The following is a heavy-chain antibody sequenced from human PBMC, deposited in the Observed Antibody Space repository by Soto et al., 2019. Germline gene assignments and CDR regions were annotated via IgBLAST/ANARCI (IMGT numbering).Heavy chain of an antibody. CDR1: GFTFSSYS. CDR3: ARDRVRGALPQYGMDV. J-gene: IGHJ6*02. V-gene: IGHV3-21*01. CDR2: IRGGDNNK. Sequence: EVQLVEAGGGLVKPGGSLTLSCAASGFTFSSYSMNWARQAPGKGLEWVSSIRGGDNNKYYSASVKGRLTISRDNAKNYLFLHLSGLPADDTAVYYCARDRVRGALPQYGMDVWGQGTTVTVSS. D-gene: IGHD3-10*01.